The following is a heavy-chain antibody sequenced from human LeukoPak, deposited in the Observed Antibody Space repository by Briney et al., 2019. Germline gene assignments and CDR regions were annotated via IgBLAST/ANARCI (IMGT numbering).Heavy chain of an antibody. CDR3: QSRYLEWLLEY. CDR1: GASISSYY. V-gene: IGHV4-59*05. J-gene: IGHJ4*02. Sequence: PSETLSLTCTVSGASISSYYWSWIRQPPGKGLEWIGSIYSSGSAHYNPSLKSRVTISVDTSKNQFSLRLSSVTAADTAVYYCQSRYLEWLLEYWGQGTLVTVSS. CDR2: IYSSGSA. D-gene: IGHD3-3*01.